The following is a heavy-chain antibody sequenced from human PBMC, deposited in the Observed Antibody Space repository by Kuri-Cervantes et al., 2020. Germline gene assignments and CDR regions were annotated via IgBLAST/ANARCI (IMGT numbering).Heavy chain of an antibody. CDR3: AAILDYYDMSGYYFR. D-gene: IGHD3-22*01. V-gene: IGHV4-4*07. CDR2: IYTSGST. CDR1: GCAISSYY. Sequence: ESLKISCTASGCAISSYYWSWVRQPAGKGLEWIGRIYTSGSTNYNPYFKSRVNMSVDTSKNQFSLKLSSVTAADTAVYYCAAILDYYDMSGYYFRWGQGTLVTVSS. J-gene: IGHJ4*02.